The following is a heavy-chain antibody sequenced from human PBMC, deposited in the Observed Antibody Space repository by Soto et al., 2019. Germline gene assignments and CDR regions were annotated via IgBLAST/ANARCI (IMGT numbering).Heavy chain of an antibody. CDR2: MSSDGSHT. Sequence: QVRLVESGGGVVQPGTSLRLSCAASGFTFSTYGIHWVRQATGKRLEWVAFMSSDGSHTFYADSVRGRFTVSRDNSKSTLYLQMNGLMPEDTAVYYCTKSHSTALVPYYFDYWGQGTLVTVSS. CDR3: TKSHSTALVPYYFDY. CDR1: GFTFSTYG. D-gene: IGHD5-18*01. V-gene: IGHV3-30*18. J-gene: IGHJ4*02.